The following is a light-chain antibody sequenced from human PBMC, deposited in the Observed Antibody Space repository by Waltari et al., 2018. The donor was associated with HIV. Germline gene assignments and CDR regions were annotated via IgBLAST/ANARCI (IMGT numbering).Light chain of an antibody. CDR2: WAS. Sequence: DIVMTQSPDSLALSLGARATLHCMSSPSISYSSKNKNYLAWYQQKPGQTPKLLIYWASTRHSGVPDRFSGSGSGTDFTLTISSLQSEDVAIYFCQQYYTHPPTFGQGTKVEIK. CDR3: QQYYTHPPT. J-gene: IGKJ1*01. CDR1: PSISYSSKNKNY. V-gene: IGKV4-1*01.